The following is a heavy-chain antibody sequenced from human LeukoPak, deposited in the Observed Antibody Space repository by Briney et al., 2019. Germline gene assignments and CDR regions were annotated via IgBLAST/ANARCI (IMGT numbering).Heavy chain of an antibody. Sequence: GGSLRLSCAASGFTFSSYGMHWVRQAPGKGLEWVAVISYDGSNKYYADSVKGRFTISRDNSKNTLYLQMNSLRAEDTAVYYCAKSAGSRDGGTLDYWGQGTLVTVSS. V-gene: IGHV3-30*18. D-gene: IGHD1-1*01. CDR1: GFTFSSYG. CDR2: ISYDGSNK. J-gene: IGHJ4*02. CDR3: AKSAGSRDGGTLDY.